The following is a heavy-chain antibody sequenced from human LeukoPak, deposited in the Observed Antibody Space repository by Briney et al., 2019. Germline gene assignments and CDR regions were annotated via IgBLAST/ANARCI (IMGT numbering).Heavy chain of an antibody. D-gene: IGHD6-19*01. CDR2: ISSSSSYI. CDR3: ARGDSSGWYPL. V-gene: IGHV3-21*01. J-gene: IGHJ4*02. CDR1: GFTVSSNY. Sequence: GGSLRLSCAASGFTVSSNYMSWVRQAPGKGLEWVSSISSSSSYIYYADSVKGRFTISRDNAKNSLYLQMNSLRAEDTAVYYCARGDSSGWYPLWGQGTLVTVSS.